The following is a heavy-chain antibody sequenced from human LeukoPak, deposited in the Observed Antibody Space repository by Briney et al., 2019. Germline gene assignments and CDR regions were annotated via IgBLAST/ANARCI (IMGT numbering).Heavy chain of an antibody. Sequence: SVTVSCKASGGTFSSYAISWVRQAPGQGLEWMGGIIPIFGTANYAQKFQGRVTITADESTSTAYMELSSLRSEDTAVYYCARPDEDRGYSYGYNYWGQGTLVTVSS. D-gene: IGHD5-18*01. J-gene: IGHJ4*02. CDR3: ARPDEDRGYSYGYNY. CDR1: GGTFSSYA. V-gene: IGHV1-69*13. CDR2: IIPIFGTA.